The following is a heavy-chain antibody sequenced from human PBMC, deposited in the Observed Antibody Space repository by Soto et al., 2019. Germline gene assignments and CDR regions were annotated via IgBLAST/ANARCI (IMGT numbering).Heavy chain of an antibody. CDR2: IHHTGST. Sequence: QLQLQESGPGLVKPSETLSLTCSVSGRSISEINSYWGWIRQTPGEGLEWIGTIHHTGSTYYNPSLKSRVIISLDTSKNQFSLKLSSVTAADTALYYCARPEGGYGSGYSWFDPWGQGTRVTVCS. J-gene: IGHJ5*02. CDR3: ARPEGGYGSGYSWFDP. V-gene: IGHV4-39*01. D-gene: IGHD5-12*01. CDR1: GRSISEINSY.